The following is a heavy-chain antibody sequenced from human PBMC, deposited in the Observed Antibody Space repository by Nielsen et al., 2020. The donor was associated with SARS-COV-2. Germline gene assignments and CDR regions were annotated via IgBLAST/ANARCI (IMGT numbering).Heavy chain of an antibody. J-gene: IGHJ4*02. CDR3: ARDGLGYYDILTGYRKGNLIFDY. V-gene: IGHV7-4-1*02. CDR2: INTNTGNP. D-gene: IGHD3-9*01. Sequence: WVRQAPGQGLEWMGWINTNTGNPTYAQGFTGRFVFSLDTSVSTAYLQISSLKAEDTAVYYCARDGLGYYDILTGYRKGNLIFDYWGQGTLVTVSS.